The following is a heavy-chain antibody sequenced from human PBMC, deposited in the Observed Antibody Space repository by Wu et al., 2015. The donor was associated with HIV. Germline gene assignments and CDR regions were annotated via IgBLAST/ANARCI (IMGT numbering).Heavy chain of an antibody. CDR1: GYTFTSYG. V-gene: IGHV1-18*01. J-gene: IGHJ6*03. CDR2: ISAYNGNT. Sequence: QVQLVQSGAEVKKPGASVKVSCKASGYTFTSYGISWVRQAPGQGLEWMGWISAYNGNTNYAQKLQDRVTMTTDTSTSTASMELRSLRSDDTAIYYCARDDGYSDYDDAYYYYYMDVWGKGTTVTVSS. D-gene: IGHD5-12*01. CDR3: ARDDGYSDYDDAYYYYYMDV.